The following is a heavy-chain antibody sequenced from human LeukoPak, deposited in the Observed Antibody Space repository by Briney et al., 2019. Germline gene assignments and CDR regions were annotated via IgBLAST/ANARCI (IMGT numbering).Heavy chain of an antibody. CDR1: GFTFSSYA. Sequence: GGSLRPSCAASGFTFSSYAMSWVRQAPGKGLEWVSAISGSGGSTYYADSVKGRFTISRDNSKNTLYLQMNSLRAEDRAVYYCAKMVPVGDWFDPWGQGTLVTVSS. D-gene: IGHD3-10*01. J-gene: IGHJ5*02. V-gene: IGHV3-23*01. CDR2: ISGSGGST. CDR3: AKMVPVGDWFDP.